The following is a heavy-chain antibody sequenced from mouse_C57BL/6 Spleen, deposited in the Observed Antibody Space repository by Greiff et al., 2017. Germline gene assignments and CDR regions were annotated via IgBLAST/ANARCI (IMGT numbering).Heavy chain of an antibody. CDR1: GYTFTGYW. J-gene: IGHJ1*03. CDR3: ATARYYGSSGYWYFDV. CDR2: ILPGSGST. V-gene: IGHV1-9*01. Sequence: QVQLQQSGAELMKPGASVKLSCKATGYTFTGYWIEWVKQRPGHGLEWIGEILPGSGSTNYNEKFKGKATFTADTSSNTAYMHLISLTTEDSAIYYGATARYYGSSGYWYFDVWGTGTTVTVSS. D-gene: IGHD1-1*01.